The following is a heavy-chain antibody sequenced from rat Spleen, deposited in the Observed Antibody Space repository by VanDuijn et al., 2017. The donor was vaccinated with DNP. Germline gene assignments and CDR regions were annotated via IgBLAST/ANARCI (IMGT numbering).Heavy chain of an antibody. CDR2: ITTSGGST. CDR1: GVTFSNYD. CDR3: TTDFERGY. D-gene: IGHD1-11*01. V-gene: IGHV5-27*01. J-gene: IGHJ2*01. Sequence: EVQLVESGGGLVQPGRSLKLSCAASGVTFSNYDMAWVRQAPKKGLEWVASITTSGGSTSYRDSVKGRFTISRDNAKTTLYLQMDSLRSEDTATYYCTTDFERGYWGQGVMVTVSS.